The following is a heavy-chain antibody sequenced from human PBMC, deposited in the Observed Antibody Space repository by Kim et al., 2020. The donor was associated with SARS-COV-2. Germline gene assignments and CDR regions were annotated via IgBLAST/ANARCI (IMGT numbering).Heavy chain of an antibody. Sequence: SLRLSCSASDFSFTGFAVHWVRQASGKGLEWLGRIRSKGYGYATSYAPSVQGRFSMSRDDSKNTASLQMSSLKIEDTAVYYCFQADWYFDLWGRGSLVTVSS. CDR3: FQADWYFDL. V-gene: IGHV3-73*01. CDR2: IRSKGYGYAT. CDR1: DFSFTGFA. J-gene: IGHJ2*01.